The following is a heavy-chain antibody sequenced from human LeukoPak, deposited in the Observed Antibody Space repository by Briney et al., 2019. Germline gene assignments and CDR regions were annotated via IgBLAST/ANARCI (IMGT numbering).Heavy chain of an antibody. D-gene: IGHD3-10*01. Sequence: SETLSLTCAVYGGSFSGYYWSWIRRPPGKGLEWIGEINHSGSTNYNPSLKSRVTISVDTSKNQFSLKLSSVTAADTAVYYCARGPARSSGSYYRRGFDYWGQGTLVTVSS. V-gene: IGHV4-34*01. J-gene: IGHJ4*02. CDR2: INHSGST. CDR1: GGSFSGYY. CDR3: ARGPARSSGSYYRRGFDY.